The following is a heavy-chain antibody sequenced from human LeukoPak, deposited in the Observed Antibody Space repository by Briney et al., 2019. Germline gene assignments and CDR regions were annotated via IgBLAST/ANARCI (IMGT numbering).Heavy chain of an antibody. J-gene: IGHJ6*03. D-gene: IGHD5-24*01. CDR3: ARVALDGPEGYMDV. CDR2: ISAYNGNT. Sequence: ASVKVSCKASGYTFTSYGISWVRQAPGQGLEWIGWISAYNGNTNYAQKLQGRVTMTTDPSTSTAYMELRSLRSDDTAVYYCARVALDGPEGYMDVWGKGTTVTVSS. CDR1: GYTFTSYG. V-gene: IGHV1-18*01.